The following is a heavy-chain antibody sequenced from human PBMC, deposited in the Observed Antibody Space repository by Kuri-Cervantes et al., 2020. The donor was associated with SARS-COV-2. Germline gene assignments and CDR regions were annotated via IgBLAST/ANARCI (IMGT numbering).Heavy chain of an antibody. V-gene: IGHV4-39*01. CDR3: ARTMIVVVIPWYFDL. J-gene: IGHJ2*01. CDR2: IYYSGST. CDR1: GGSIRSSNW. D-gene: IGHD3-22*01. Sequence: SETLSLTCAVSGGSIRSSNWWSWVRQPPGKGLEWIGSIYYSGSTYYNPSLKSRVTISVDTSKNQFSLKLSSVTAADTAVYYCARTMIVVVIPWYFDLWGRGTLVTVSS.